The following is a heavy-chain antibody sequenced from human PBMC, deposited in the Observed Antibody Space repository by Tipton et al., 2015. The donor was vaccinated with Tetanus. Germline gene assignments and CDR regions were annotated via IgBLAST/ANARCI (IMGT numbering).Heavy chain of an antibody. CDR1: GASISNFY. Sequence: TLSLTCTVSGASISNFYWSWIRQPPGKGLEWIAYVSSSGRTNYNPSLKSRVTISVDTSSSQFSLRLTSVTAADTAVYYCARGDMVRGVIWFDPWGQGTLVTVSS. J-gene: IGHJ5*02. V-gene: IGHV4-59*12. CDR3: ARGDMVRGVIWFDP. D-gene: IGHD3-10*01. CDR2: VSSSGRT.